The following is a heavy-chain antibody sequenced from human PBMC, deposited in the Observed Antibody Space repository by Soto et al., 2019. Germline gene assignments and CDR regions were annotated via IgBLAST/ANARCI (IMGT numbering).Heavy chain of an antibody. J-gene: IGHJ5*02. CDR3: SHIYSRWYAQAFCP. Sequence: QITLKESGPTLVKPTQTLTLTCTFSGFSLSTSGVGVGWIRQPPGKALEWLALIYWDDDKRYSPSLKSRRTISKDTTKNQAVLTRTTMDPVDTAGYYCSHIYSRWYAQAFCPWGQGTLVTVSS. CDR1: GFSLSTSGVG. D-gene: IGHD2-2*01. V-gene: IGHV2-5*02. CDR2: IYWDDDK.